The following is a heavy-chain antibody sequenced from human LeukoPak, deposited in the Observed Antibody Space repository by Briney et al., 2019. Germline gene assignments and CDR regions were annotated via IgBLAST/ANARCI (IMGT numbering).Heavy chain of an antibody. V-gene: IGHV3-23*01. J-gene: IGHJ4*02. CDR1: GFTFSSYA. CDR2: ISGSGGST. CDR3: ARDLISGEYIAAAGTGSFDY. D-gene: IGHD6-13*01. Sequence: GGSLRLSCAASGFTFSSYAMSWVRQAPGKGLEWVSAISGSGGSTYYADSVKGRFTISRDNSKNTLYLQMNSLRAEDTAVYYCARDLISGEYIAAAGTGSFDYWGQGTLVIVSS.